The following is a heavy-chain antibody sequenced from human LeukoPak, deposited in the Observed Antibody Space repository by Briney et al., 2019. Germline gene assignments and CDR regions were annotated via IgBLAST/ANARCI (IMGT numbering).Heavy chain of an antibody. D-gene: IGHD5-18*01. CDR2: ISYDGSNK. CDR1: GFTFSGYA. Sequence: GRSLRLSCAASGFTFSGYAMHWVRQAPGKGLEWVAVISYDGSNKYYADSVKGRFTISRDNSKNTLYLQMNSLRAEDTAVYYCARAFLRRYSYGYFGYWGQGTLVTVSS. CDR3: ARAFLRRYSYGYFGY. J-gene: IGHJ4*02. V-gene: IGHV3-30*04.